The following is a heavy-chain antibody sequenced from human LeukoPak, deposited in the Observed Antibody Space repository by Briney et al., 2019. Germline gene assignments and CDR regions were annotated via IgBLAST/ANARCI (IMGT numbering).Heavy chain of an antibody. Sequence: GGSLRLSCAASGFTFSSYSMHWVRQAPGKGLEYVSVISNNGDTIFYANSVKGRFTISRDNSKSTLYLQMGSLRGEDMSVYYCVRGCSRGSCPNIPDYWGQGTLVTVSS. V-gene: IGHV3-64*01. CDR2: ISNNGDTI. CDR3: VRGCSRGSCPNIPDY. D-gene: IGHD2-15*01. CDR1: GFTFSSYS. J-gene: IGHJ4*02.